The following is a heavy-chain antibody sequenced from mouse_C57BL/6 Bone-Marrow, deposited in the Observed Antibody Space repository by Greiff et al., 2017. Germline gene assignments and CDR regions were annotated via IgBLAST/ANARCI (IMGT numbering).Heavy chain of an antibody. V-gene: IGHV5-6*01. Sequence: EVQVVESGGDLVKPGGSLKLSCAASGFTFSSYGMSWVRQTPDKRLEWVATISSGGSYDYYPDSVKGRFTISRDNAKNTLYLQMSSLKSEDTAMYYCARRVRGFAYWGQGTLVTVSA. CDR2: ISSGGSYD. J-gene: IGHJ3*01. CDR1: GFTFSSYG. CDR3: ARRVRGFAY.